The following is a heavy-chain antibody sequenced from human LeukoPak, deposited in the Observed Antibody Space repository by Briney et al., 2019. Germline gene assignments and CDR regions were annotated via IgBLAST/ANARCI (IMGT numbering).Heavy chain of an antibody. Sequence: ASVKVSCKASGDIFIGYNIHWVRQAPGQGLEWMGWINPNTGDTNFAQKFQGRVTVTRDTSISTAYMELSSLRSDDTAVYYCTREIAARPKDVWFDHWGQGTLVIVSS. J-gene: IGHJ5*02. CDR2: INPNTGDT. CDR1: GDIFIGYN. V-gene: IGHV1-2*02. D-gene: IGHD6-6*01. CDR3: TREIAARPKDVWFDH.